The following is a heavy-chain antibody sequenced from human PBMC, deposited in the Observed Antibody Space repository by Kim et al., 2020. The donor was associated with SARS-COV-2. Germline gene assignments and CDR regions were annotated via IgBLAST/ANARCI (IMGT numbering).Heavy chain of an antibody. J-gene: IGHJ3*02. Sequence: SQTLSLTCAXXGDXVSXKNVAWNWIRQSPSRGLEWLGRTYYRSKWYNDYAVSVRSRITINPDTSQNQFSLQLNSVTPEDTAVYYCARDRNSFTVSNAFDIWGQGTMVTVSS. CDR2: TYYRSKWYN. CDR3: ARDRNSFTVSNAFDI. V-gene: IGHV6-1*01. CDR1: GDXVSXKNVA. D-gene: IGHD2-15*01.